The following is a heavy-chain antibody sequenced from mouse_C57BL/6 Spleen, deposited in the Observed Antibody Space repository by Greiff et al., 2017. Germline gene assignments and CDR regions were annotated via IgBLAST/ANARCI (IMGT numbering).Heavy chain of an antibody. CDR1: GYSITSCYD. CDR2: ISYSGST. D-gene: IGHD1-1*01. Sequence: EVQGVESGPGMVKPSQSLSLTCTVTGYSITSCYDWHWIRHFPGNKLEWMGYISYSGSTNYNPSLKSRISITHDTSKNHFFLKLNSVTTEDTATYYCARERGDYYGSSYFDYWGQGTTLTVSS. CDR3: ARERGDYYGSSYFDY. V-gene: IGHV3-1*01. J-gene: IGHJ2*01.